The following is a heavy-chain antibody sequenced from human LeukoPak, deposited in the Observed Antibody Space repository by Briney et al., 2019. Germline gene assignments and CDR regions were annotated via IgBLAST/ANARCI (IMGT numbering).Heavy chain of an antibody. CDR2: ITSDGSST. J-gene: IGHJ4*02. V-gene: IGHV3-74*01. D-gene: IGHD6-13*01. CDR3: AGGGSTWLEY. Sequence: GGSLRLSCAASGFTFSSYWMHWVRQDPGKGLVWVSRITSDGSSTSHADSVKGRFTTSRDNAKNTLYLQMNSLRAEDTAVYYCAGGGSTWLEYWGQGSLVTVSS. CDR1: GFTFSSYW.